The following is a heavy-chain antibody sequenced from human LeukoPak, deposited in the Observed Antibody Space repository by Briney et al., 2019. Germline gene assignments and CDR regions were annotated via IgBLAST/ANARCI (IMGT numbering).Heavy chain of an antibody. CDR2: INHSGST. J-gene: IGHJ3*02. CDR1: GGSFSGYY. CDR3: ARGSSDYCSSTSCYRSDDAFDI. Sequence: SETLSLTCAVYGGSFSGYYWSWIRQPPGKGLEWIGEINHSGSTNYNPSLKSRVTISVDTSKNQFSLKLSSVTAADTAVYYCARGSSDYCSSTSCYRSDDAFDIWGQGTMVTVSS. V-gene: IGHV4-34*01. D-gene: IGHD2-2*01.